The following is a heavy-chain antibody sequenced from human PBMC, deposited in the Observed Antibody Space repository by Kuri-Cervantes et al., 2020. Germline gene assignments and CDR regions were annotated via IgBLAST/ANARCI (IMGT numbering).Heavy chain of an antibody. CDR3: ARDGGYDFWSGYYSVYYYYGMDV. CDR2: TYYRSKWYN. D-gene: IGHD3-3*01. V-gene: IGHV6-1*01. Sequence: SQTLSLTCAISGDSVSSNSAAWNWIRQSPSRGLEWLGRTYYRSKWYNDYAVSVKSRITINPDTSKNQFSLQLNSVTPEDTAVYYCARDGGYDFWSGYYSVYYYYGMDVWGQGTTVTVSS. CDR1: GDSVSSNSAA. J-gene: IGHJ6*02.